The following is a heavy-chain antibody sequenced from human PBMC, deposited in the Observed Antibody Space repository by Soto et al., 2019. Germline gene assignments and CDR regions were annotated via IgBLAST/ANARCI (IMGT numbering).Heavy chain of an antibody. Sequence: QLQLQESGPGLVKPSETLSLTCTVSGGSISSSSYYWGWIRQPPGKGLEWIGSIYYSGSTYYNPSLKSRVTISVDTSKNQFSLKLSSVTAADTAVYYCVRDLLWGIAVAGTKADPLLGWGQGTLVTVSS. J-gene: IGHJ4*02. CDR3: VRDLLWGIAVAGTKADPLLG. CDR2: IYYSGST. CDR1: GGSISSSSYY. D-gene: IGHD6-19*01. V-gene: IGHV4-39*01.